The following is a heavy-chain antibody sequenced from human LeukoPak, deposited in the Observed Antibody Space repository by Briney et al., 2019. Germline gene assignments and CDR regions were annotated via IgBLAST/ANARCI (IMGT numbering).Heavy chain of an antibody. D-gene: IGHD6-13*01. Sequence: PGGSLRLSCAASGFTFSSYGMHWVRQAPGKGREWVAFIRYDGSNKYYADSVKGRFTISRDNSKNTLYLQMNSLRAEDTAVYYCAKDLREGYSSSWQLLDYWGQGTLVTVSS. CDR1: GFTFSSYG. CDR2: IRYDGSNK. CDR3: AKDLREGYSSSWQLLDY. J-gene: IGHJ4*02. V-gene: IGHV3-30*02.